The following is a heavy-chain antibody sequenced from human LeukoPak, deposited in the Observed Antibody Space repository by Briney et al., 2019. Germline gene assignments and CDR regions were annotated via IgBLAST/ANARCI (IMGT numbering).Heavy chain of an antibody. Sequence: GGSLRLSCAASGFSFSTYAMHWVRQAPGKGLEWVAYIRNDGSKRYYADSVKGRFTISRDNSKNTLSLQMNSLRGEDTAVYYCAKSPMTSVNYADFWGQGTLVTVSS. CDR2: IRNDGSKR. CDR3: AKSPMTSVNYADF. D-gene: IGHD3-16*01. CDR1: GFSFSTYA. V-gene: IGHV3-30*02. J-gene: IGHJ1*01.